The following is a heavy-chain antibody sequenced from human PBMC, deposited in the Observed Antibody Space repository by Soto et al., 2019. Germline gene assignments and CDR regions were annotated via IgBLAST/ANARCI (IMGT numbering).Heavy chain of an antibody. CDR3: AGSDFWSGYFNWFDP. CDR1: GFTFSSYS. Sequence: GGSLSLSCAASGFTFSSYSMNWVRQAPGKGLEWVSYISSSSSTIYYADSVKGRFTISRDNAKNSLYLQMNSLRAEDTAVYYCAGSDFWSGYFNWFDPWGQGTLVTVSS. V-gene: IGHV3-48*01. D-gene: IGHD3-3*01. J-gene: IGHJ5*02. CDR2: ISSSSSTI.